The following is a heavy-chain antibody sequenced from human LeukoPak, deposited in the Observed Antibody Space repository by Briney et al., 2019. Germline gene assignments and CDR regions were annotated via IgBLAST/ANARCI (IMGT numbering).Heavy chain of an antibody. CDR1: GYTFTSYG. D-gene: IGHD3-3*01. J-gene: IGHJ4*02. CDR3: ARVGGREYYDFWSGSIDY. V-gene: IGHV1-18*01. CDR2: ISAYNGNT. Sequence: ASVKFSCKASGYTFTSYGISWVRQAPGQGLEWMGWISAYNGNTNYAQKLQGRATMTTDTSTSTAYMELRSLRSDDTAVYYCARVGGREYYDFWSGSIDYWGQGTLVTVSS.